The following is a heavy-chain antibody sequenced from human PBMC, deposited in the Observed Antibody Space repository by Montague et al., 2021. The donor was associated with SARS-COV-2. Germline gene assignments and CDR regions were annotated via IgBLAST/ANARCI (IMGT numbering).Heavy chain of an antibody. Sequence: SETLSLTCTVSGDSISSLRYYWGWIRQPPGKGLEWIGSIYYSGSTYYNPSLRSRVTISVDTSKNQFSLKLSSVTAADTAVYYCARVGRAQLVRVSGIDVWGQGTTVTVSS. CDR1: GDSISSLRYY. D-gene: IGHD6-13*01. J-gene: IGHJ6*02. CDR3: ARVGRAQLVRVSGIDV. CDR2: IYYSGST. V-gene: IGHV4-39*07.